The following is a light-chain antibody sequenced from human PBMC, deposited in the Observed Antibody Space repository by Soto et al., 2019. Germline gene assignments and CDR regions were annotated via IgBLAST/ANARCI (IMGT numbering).Light chain of an antibody. J-gene: IGLJ1*01. Sequence: QSALTQPASVSGSPGQSITISCTGTSSDVGGYNYVSWYQQHPGKAPKLMIYEVSNRPSGVSNRFSGSKSGNTASLTISGLQAEDVADYYCSSSTSSSTYVFGTGTKSPS. CDR2: EVS. V-gene: IGLV2-14*01. CDR3: SSSTSSSTYV. CDR1: SSDVGGYNY.